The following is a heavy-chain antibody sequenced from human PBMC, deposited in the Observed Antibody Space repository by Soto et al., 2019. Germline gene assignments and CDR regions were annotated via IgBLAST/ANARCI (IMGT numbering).Heavy chain of an antibody. J-gene: IGHJ3*02. Sequence: GGSLRLSCAASGFTFSSYAMSWVRQAPGKGLEWVSGISDSGGSTYYADSVKGRFTISRDNSKNTLYPQMNSLRAEDTAVYYCAKKAHPYYYDSNDTDAFDIWGQGTMVTVS. CDR2: ISDSGGST. CDR3: AKKAHPYYYDSNDTDAFDI. D-gene: IGHD3-22*01. V-gene: IGHV3-23*01. CDR1: GFTFSSYA.